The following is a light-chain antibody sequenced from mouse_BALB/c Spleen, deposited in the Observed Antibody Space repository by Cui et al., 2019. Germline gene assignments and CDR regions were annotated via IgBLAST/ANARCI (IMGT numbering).Light chain of an antibody. CDR2: STS. J-gene: IGKJ1*01. CDR3: HQWSSYPWT. V-gene: IGKV4-80*01. Sequence: QIVLTQSPAIMSASLGAEITLTCSASSSVSYIHWYQQKSGTSPKHLIYSTSSLASGVHARFSGSGCGTFYSLTNSSVEAEDGADNYCHQWSSYPWTCGGGTKLEIK. CDR1: SSVSY.